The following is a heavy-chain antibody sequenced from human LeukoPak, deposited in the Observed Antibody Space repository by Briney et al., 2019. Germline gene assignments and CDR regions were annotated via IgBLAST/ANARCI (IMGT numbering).Heavy chain of an antibody. J-gene: IGHJ4*02. Sequence: SQTLSLTCAISGDSVSSNSAAWNWIRQSPSRGLEWLGRTYYRSKWYNDYAVSVKSRITINPDTSKNQFSLQLNSVTPEDTAVYYCARGYYYDSSGYYHHPGHFDYWGQGTLVTVSS. CDR1: GDSVSSNSAA. D-gene: IGHD3-22*01. V-gene: IGHV6-1*01. CDR2: TYYRSKWYN. CDR3: ARGYYYDSSGYYHHPGHFDY.